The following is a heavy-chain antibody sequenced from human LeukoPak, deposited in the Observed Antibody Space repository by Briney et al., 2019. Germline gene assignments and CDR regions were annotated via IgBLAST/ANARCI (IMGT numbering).Heavy chain of an antibody. J-gene: IGHJ4*02. CDR2: ISGSGGST. CDR1: GFTLRTYA. D-gene: IGHD1-26*01. CDR3: ARGDLGYFDY. V-gene: IGHV3-23*01. Sequence: GGSLRLSCVASGFTLRTYAMSWVRQAPGKGLEWVSAISGSGGSTYYADSVKGRFTISRDNSKNTLYLQMNSLRAEDTAVYYCARGDLGYFDYWGQGTLVTVSS.